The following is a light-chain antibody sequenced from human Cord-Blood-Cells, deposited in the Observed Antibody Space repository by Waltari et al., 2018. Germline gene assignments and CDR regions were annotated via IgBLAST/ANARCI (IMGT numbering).Light chain of an antibody. CDR2: DAS. CDR1: QSVSSY. Sequence: EIVLTQSPATLSLSPGERATLSCRASQSVSSYLAWYQQKPGQAPRLLIYDASNRATGIPARFSGSGSGTDFTLTISSLEPEDFAVYYCQQRSNWHTFGLGTKLEIK. V-gene: IGKV3-11*01. CDR3: QQRSNWHT. J-gene: IGKJ2*01.